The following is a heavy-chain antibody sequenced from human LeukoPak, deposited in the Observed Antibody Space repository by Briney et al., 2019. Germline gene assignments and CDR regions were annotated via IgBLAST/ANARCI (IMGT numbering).Heavy chain of an antibody. D-gene: IGHD2-2*01. V-gene: IGHV1-69*13. Sequence: GASVKVSCKASGGTFSSYAICWVRQGPGQGLEWMGGIIPIFGTANYAQKFQGRVTITADESTSTAYMELSSLRSEDTAVYYCARGCSSTSFYAFYGMDVWGKGTTVTVSS. J-gene: IGHJ6*04. CDR1: GGTFSSYA. CDR2: IIPIFGTA. CDR3: ARGCSSTSFYAFYGMDV.